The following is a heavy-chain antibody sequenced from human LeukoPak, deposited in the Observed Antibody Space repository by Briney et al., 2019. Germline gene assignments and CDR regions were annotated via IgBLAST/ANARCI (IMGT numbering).Heavy chain of an antibody. V-gene: IGHV3-30*18. Sequence: GGSLRLSCAASGFTFSSYGMHWVRQAPGKGLEWVAVISYDGSNKYYADSVKGRFTISRDNSKNTLYLQMNSLRAEDTAVYYCAKVAKYYDILTGYFDYWGQGTLVTVSS. CDR3: AKVAKYYDILTGYFDY. D-gene: IGHD3-9*01. CDR2: ISYDGSNK. J-gene: IGHJ4*02. CDR1: GFTFSSYG.